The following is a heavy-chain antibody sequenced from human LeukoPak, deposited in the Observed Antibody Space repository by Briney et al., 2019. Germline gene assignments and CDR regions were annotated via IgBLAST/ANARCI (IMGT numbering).Heavy chain of an antibody. CDR3: ARNYYDSSDYEYYFDY. CDR2: IYYSGNT. J-gene: IGHJ4*02. CDR1: GGSISSYY. Sequence: SETLSLTRSVSGGSISSYYWSWIRQPPGKGLEWIGYIYYSGNTNYNPSLKSRVTISVDTSKNQFSLKLSSVTAADTAVYYCARNYYDSSDYEYYFDYWGQGTLVTVSS. V-gene: IGHV4-59*08. D-gene: IGHD3-22*01.